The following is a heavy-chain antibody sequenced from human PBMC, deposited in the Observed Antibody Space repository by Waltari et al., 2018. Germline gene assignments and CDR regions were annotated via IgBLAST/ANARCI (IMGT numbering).Heavy chain of an antibody. V-gene: IGHV4-34*01. CDR2: INHSGST. Sequence: QVQLQQWGAGLLKPSETLSLTCAVYGGSFSGYYWSWIRQPPGKGLEWIGEINHSGSTNYNPSLRSRVTISVDTSKNQFSLKLSSVTAADTAVYYCARGGRRIQLWIYFDYWGQGTLVTVSS. CDR1: GGSFSGYY. J-gene: IGHJ4*02. CDR3: ARGGRRIQLWIYFDY. D-gene: IGHD5-18*01.